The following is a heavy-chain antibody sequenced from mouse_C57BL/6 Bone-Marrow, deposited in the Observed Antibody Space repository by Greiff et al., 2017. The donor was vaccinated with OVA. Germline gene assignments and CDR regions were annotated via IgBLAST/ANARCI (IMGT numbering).Heavy chain of an antibody. J-gene: IGHJ4*01. CDR2: IWRGGST. CDR1: GFSLTSYG. Sequence: QVQLQQSGPGLVQPSQSLSITCTVSGFSLTSYGVHWVRQSPGKGLEWLGVIWRGGSTDYNAAFMSRLSITKDNSKSQVFFKMNSLQADDTAIYYCAKNLLWNYYAMDYWGQGTSVTVSS. D-gene: IGHD6-1*01. V-gene: IGHV2-5*01. CDR3: AKNLLWNYYAMDY.